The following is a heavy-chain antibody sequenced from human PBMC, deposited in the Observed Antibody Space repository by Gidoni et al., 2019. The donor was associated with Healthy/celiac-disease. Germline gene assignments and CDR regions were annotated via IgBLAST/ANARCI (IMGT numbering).Heavy chain of an antibody. D-gene: IGHD5-18*01. CDR2: IVPSFDTA. CDR3: ASRGIQLWPFDY. CDR1: GGTFSSYD. Sequence: VQLVQSGAEVKKPGSSVKVSCKASGGTFSSYDISWVRQAPGQVLEWRGGIVPSFDTANYAQKFQGRVTITADESTSTAYMELSSLRSEDTAVYDCASRGIQLWPFDYWGQGTLVTVSS. V-gene: IGHV1-69*12. J-gene: IGHJ4*02.